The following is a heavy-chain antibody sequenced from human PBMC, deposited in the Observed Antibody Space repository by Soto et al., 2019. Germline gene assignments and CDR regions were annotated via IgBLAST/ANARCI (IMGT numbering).Heavy chain of an antibody. J-gene: IGHJ4*02. V-gene: IGHV3-30*03. CDR1: GFNFGVFG. CDR3: ALTRRSSLLEVAGPGFEY. D-gene: IGHD6-19*01. CDR2: LSYEGSEE. Sequence: GGSLRLSCAASGFNFGVFGIHWGRQAPGKGLEWLSVLSYEGSEEYYADSVRGRFTISRDNSKNTLFLQMDSLRVDDTGVYYCALTRRSSLLEVAGPGFEYWGQGTLVTVS.